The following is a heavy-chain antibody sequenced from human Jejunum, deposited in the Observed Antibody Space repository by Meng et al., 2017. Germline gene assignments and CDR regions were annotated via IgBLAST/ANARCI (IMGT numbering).Heavy chain of an antibody. CDR2: VWPSGAT. J-gene: IGHJ4*02. D-gene: IGHD1-14*01. CDR3: ARAIRERYFDS. CDR1: GVSTTAPFY. Sequence: QVALQDSGPGLVKPSGTLSLTCTVSGVSTTAPFYWTWIRQAPGKGLEWIGEVWPSGATYYNPSLSSRITISIDTSNNQFSLEVAFLTAADTAVYYCARAIRERYFDSWGQGTLVTVAS. V-gene: IGHV4-4*02.